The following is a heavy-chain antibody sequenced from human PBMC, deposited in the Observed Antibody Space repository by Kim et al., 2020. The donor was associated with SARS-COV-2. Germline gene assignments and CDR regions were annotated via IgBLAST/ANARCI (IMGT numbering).Heavy chain of an antibody. CDR1: GFTFDDYV. J-gene: IGHJ3*02. CDR2: ISWNSGSI. CDR3: AKGGWLQKGPGVDAFDI. Sequence: GGSLRLSCAASGFTFDDYVMHWVRQAPGKGLEWVSGISWNSGSIGYADSVKGRFTISRDNAKNSLYLQMNSLRAEDTALYYCAKGGWLQKGPGVDAFDIWGQGTMVTVSS. V-gene: IGHV3-9*01. D-gene: IGHD5-12*01.